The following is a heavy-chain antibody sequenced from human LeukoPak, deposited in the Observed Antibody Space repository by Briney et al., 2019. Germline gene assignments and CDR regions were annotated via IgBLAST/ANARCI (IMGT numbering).Heavy chain of an antibody. Sequence: GGSLRLSCAASGFTFSSYSLNWVRQAPGKGLEWVSSISTSSSYIYYADSVKGRSTISRDNARNSLYLHMNSLRAEDTAVYYCARDLGGYSYGSHFDYWGQGTLVTVSS. V-gene: IGHV3-21*01. CDR1: GFTFSSYS. CDR2: ISTSSSYI. D-gene: IGHD5-18*01. CDR3: ARDLGGYSYGSHFDY. J-gene: IGHJ4*02.